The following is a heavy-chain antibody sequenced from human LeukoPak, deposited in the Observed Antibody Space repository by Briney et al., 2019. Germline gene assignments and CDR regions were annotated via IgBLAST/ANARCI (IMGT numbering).Heavy chain of an antibody. V-gene: IGHV3-23*01. D-gene: IGHD6-19*01. Sequence: GASVSLSCTASGFTFRNYAMTWVRQAPGKGLEWVSHINHADDNTFYAHSVRGRFTLSRDSSKNTLYLQMNSLRAEDTATYYCARKAVATAGITLDNWGQGTVVTVSS. CDR2: INHADDNT. J-gene: IGHJ4*02. CDR1: GFTFRNYA. CDR3: ARKAVATAGITLDN.